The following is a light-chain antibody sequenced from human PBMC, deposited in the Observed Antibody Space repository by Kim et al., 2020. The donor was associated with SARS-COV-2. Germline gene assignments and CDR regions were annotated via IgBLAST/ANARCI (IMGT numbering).Light chain of an antibody. CDR2: VGTGGIVG. V-gene: IGLV9-49*01. Sequence: QPVLTQPPSASASLGASVTLTCTLSSGYSNYKVDWYQQRPGKGPRFVMRVGTGGIVGSKGDGIPDRFSVLGSGLNRYLTIKNIQEEDESDYHCGADHGSRSNFVFGGGTQLTVL. CDR3: GADHGSRSNFV. CDR1: SGYSNYK. J-gene: IGLJ2*01.